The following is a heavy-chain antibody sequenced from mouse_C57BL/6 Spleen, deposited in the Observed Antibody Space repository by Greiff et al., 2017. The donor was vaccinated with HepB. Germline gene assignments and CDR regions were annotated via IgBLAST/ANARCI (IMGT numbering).Heavy chain of an antibody. CDR1: GYTFTSYW. D-gene: IGHD2-3*01. Sequence: QVQLKQPGAELVKPGASVKMSCKASGYTFTSYWITWVKQRPGQGLEWIGDIYPGSGSTNYNEKFKSKATLTVDTSSSTAYMQLSSLTSEDSAVYYCARKNGYYHYFDYWGQGTTLTVSS. CDR3: ARKNGYYHYFDY. CDR2: IYPGSGST. J-gene: IGHJ2*01. V-gene: IGHV1-55*01.